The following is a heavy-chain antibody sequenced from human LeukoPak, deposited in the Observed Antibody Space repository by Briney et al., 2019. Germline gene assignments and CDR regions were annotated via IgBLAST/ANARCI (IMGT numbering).Heavy chain of an antibody. CDR1: GYTLTSYG. CDR3: ARSLTRGYYYDSSGYYNWFDP. J-gene: IGHJ5*02. D-gene: IGHD3-22*01. CDR2: ISAYNGNT. Sequence: ASVKVSCKASGYTLTSYGISWVRQAPGQGLEWMGWISAYNGNTNYAQKLQGRVTMTTDTSTSTAYMELRSLRSDDTAVYYCARSLTRGYYYDSSGYYNWFDPWGQGTLVTVSS. V-gene: IGHV1-18*01.